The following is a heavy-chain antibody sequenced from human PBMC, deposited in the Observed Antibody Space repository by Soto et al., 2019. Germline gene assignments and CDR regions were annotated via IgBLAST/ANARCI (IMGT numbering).Heavy chain of an antibody. CDR1: GDTFDTFA. J-gene: IGHJ6*02. V-gene: IGHV1-69*12. CDR3: ARDKGRGQLGGNYYYALDV. Sequence: QVQLVQSGAEVLKPGSSVKLSCKTSGDTFDTFAISWVRRAPGQGLEWMGGIIPIFRTPDYTQKFQGRVTITEDVSTSTAYRELSRLRSEDTAVYYCARDKGRGQLGGNYYYALDVWGQGTTVTVSS. CDR2: IIPIFRTP. D-gene: IGHD1-1*01.